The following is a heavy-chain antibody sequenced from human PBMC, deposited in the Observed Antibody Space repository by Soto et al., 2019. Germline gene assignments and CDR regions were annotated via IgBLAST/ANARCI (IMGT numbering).Heavy chain of an antibody. J-gene: IGHJ4*02. Sequence: QITLKESGPTLVRPTQTLTLTCAFSGFSLSTSGVGVGWIRQPPGKALERLAVIYWDDSKHYSPSLRSRLTITKDTSKNQLVLTMTNMDPMDTGTYYCAHKGPEDWPLDYWGQGTLVTVSS. CDR2: IYWDDSK. CDR3: AHKGPEDWPLDY. CDR1: GFSLSTSGVG. V-gene: IGHV2-5*02. D-gene: IGHD3-9*01.